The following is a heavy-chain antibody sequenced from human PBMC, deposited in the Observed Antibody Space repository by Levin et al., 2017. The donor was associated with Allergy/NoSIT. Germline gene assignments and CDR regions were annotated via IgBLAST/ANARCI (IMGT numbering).Heavy chain of an antibody. D-gene: IGHD2-15*01. CDR3: AKDYCSGGSCYDYYYYMDV. Sequence: LSLTCAASGFTFDDYTMHWVRQAPGKGLEWVSLISWDGASTYYEDSVKGRFTISRDNSKNSLYLQMNSLRTEDTALYYCAKDYCSGGSCYDYYYYMDVWGKGTTVTVSS. V-gene: IGHV3-43*01. CDR1: GFTFDDYT. CDR2: ISWDGAST. J-gene: IGHJ6*03.